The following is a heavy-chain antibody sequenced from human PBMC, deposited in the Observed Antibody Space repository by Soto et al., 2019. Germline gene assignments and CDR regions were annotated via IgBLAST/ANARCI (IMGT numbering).Heavy chain of an antibody. CDR1: GFRLSNFW. D-gene: IGHD4-17*01. V-gene: IGHV3-74*01. J-gene: IGHJ4*01. CDR2: VSEDGSST. CDR3: ARGTYGEYGTPPDL. Sequence: EVQLVESGGGLVQPGGSLSLSCAASGFRLSNFWMHWVRQAPRKGLAWVSRVSEDGSSTHYADSVKGRFTISRDNAKNTVSLQMNSLRADGTAVYYCARGTYGEYGTPPDLWGQGVLVTVSS.